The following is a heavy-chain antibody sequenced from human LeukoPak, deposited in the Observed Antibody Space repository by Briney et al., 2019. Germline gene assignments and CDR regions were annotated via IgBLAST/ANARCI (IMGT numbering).Heavy chain of an antibody. CDR3: ARGVSNAFDI. CDR2: INSDGSNT. Sequence: GGSLRLSCAASGFTLSGLWMHWVRHAPGKGLVWVSHINSDGSNTNYADSVKGRFTISRDNAKNTLYLHMISLRAEDTALYYCARGVSNAFDIWGQGTMVTVSS. CDR1: GFTLSGLW. V-gene: IGHV3-74*01. J-gene: IGHJ3*02.